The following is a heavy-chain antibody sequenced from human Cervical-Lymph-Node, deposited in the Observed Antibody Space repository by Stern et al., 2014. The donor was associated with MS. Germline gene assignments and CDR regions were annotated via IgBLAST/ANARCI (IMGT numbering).Heavy chain of an antibody. J-gene: IGHJ6*02. CDR3: ARVHDTYGFGMDV. V-gene: IGHV1-69*01. D-gene: IGHD5-18*01. Sequence: VQLVQSGAEVKKPGSSVKVSCKASGYSFSSYAISWVRQAPGQGLEWMGGVIPIFGTANYAPNFQGRVTITADESTRTAYMELSSLRSEDTAVYYCARVHDTYGFGMDVWGQGTAVTVSS. CDR1: GYSFSSYA. CDR2: VIPIFGTA.